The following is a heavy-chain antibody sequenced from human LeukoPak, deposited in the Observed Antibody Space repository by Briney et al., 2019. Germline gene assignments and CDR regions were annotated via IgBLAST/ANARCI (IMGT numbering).Heavy chain of an antibody. CDR3: ARLSGSYFCLDY. D-gene: IGHD1-26*01. V-gene: IGHV3-21*01. J-gene: IGHJ4*02. CDR2: ISSSSSYI. Sequence: GGSLRLSCAASGFTFSSYSMNWVRQAPGKGLEWVSSISSSSSYIYYADSVKGRFTISRDNAKNSLYLQVNSLRAEDTAVYYCARLSGSYFCLDYWGQGTLVTVSS. CDR1: GFTFSSYS.